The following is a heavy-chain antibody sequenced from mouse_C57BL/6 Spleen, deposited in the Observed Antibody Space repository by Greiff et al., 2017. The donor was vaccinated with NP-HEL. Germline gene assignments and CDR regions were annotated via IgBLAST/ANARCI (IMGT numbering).Heavy chain of an antibody. J-gene: IGHJ4*01. Sequence: QVQLQQPGAELVKPGASVKLSCKASGYTFTSYWMQWVKQRPGQGLEWIGEIDPSDSYTNYNQKFKGKATLTVDTSSSTAYMQLSSLTSEDSAVDDCARRDYCSSFYAMDYWGQGTSVTVSS. CDR2: IDPSDSYT. D-gene: IGHD1-1*01. CDR3: ARRDYCSSFYAMDY. CDR1: GYTFTSYW. V-gene: IGHV1-50*01.